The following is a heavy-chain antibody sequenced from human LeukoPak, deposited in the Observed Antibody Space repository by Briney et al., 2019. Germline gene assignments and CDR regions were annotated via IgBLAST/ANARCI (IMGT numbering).Heavy chain of an antibody. CDR3: ARERGPNRYYYYGMDV. CDR2: INHSGST. Sequence: PSETLSLTCAVYGGSFSGYYWSWIRQPPGKGLEWIGEINHSGSTNYNPSLKSRVTISVDTSKNQFSLKLSSVTAADTAVYYCARERGPNRYYYYGMDVWGQGTTVTVSS. J-gene: IGHJ6*02. CDR1: GGSFSGYY. V-gene: IGHV4-34*01. D-gene: IGHD1-14*01.